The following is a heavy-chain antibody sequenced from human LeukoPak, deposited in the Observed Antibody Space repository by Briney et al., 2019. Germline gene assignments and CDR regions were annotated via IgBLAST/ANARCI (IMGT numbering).Heavy chain of an antibody. V-gene: IGHV3-7*01. D-gene: IGHD3-10*01. CDR3: VRERRSGTSY. Sequence: GGSLRLSCAASGFTFSNYWMSWVRQAPGKGLEWVANIRQDGSEKQYVDSVKGRFTISRDNAKNSLYLQMNSLRAEDMAVFFCVRERRSGTSYWDQGTLVTVS. CDR2: IRQDGSEK. CDR1: GFTFSNYW. J-gene: IGHJ4*02.